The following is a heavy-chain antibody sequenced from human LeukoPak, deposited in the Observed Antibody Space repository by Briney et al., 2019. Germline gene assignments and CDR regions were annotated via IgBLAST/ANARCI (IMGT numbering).Heavy chain of an antibody. D-gene: IGHD1-7*01. CDR2: INPNSGGT. V-gene: IGHV1-2*02. CDR3: ARSRWNYVTLIDY. J-gene: IGHJ4*02. Sequence: GASVKVSCKASGYTFTGYYMHWVRQAPGQGLEWMGWINPNSGGTNYAQKFQGRVTMTRDTSISTVYMELSSLRSEDTAVYYCARSRWNYVTLIDYWGQGTLVTVSS. CDR1: GYTFTGYY.